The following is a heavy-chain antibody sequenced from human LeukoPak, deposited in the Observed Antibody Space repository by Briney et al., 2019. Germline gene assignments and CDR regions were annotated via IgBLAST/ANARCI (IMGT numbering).Heavy chain of an antibody. CDR1: GFTFSDYW. J-gene: IGHJ4*02. D-gene: IGHD3-10*02. CDR2: ISNDGSRT. CDR3: VSDIDAMFLFTFDS. V-gene: IGHV3-74*01. Sequence: GGSLRLSCAASGFTFSDYWMHWVRQAPGEGLVWVSCISNDGSRTRYADSVKGRFTISRDNAKNTLYLQMNTLRAENTALYYCVSDIDAMFLFTFDSWGQGTLVTVSS.